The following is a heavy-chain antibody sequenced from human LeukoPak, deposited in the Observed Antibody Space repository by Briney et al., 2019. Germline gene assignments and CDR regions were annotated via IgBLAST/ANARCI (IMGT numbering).Heavy chain of an antibody. Sequence: GESLKISCKGSGYIFTSYWIGWVRQMPGKGLEWMGIIYPGDSDTRYSPSFQGQVTISADKSIATAYLQWSSLKASDTAMYYCVRDGDSEYFLNWGQGTLVTVSS. V-gene: IGHV5-51*01. CDR3: VRDGDSEYFLN. J-gene: IGHJ1*01. D-gene: IGHD4-17*01. CDR1: GYIFTSYW. CDR2: IYPGDSDT.